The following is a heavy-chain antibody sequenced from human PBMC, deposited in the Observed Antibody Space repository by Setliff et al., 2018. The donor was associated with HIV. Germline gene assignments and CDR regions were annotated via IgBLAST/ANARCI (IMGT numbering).Heavy chain of an antibody. V-gene: IGHV4-4*02. CDR3: ASRVYYYDSNNFLREEGFDP. J-gene: IGHJ5*02. CDR2: IYHGGNT. CDR1: GDSISSSNW. Sequence: SETLSLTCTVSGDSISSSNWWNWVRQPPGKGLEWIGQIYHGGNTNYNPSLKSRVTISMDKSKNQFSLNLTSVTAADTAVYYCASRVYYYDSNNFLREEGFDPWGQGTLVTVSS. D-gene: IGHD3-22*01.